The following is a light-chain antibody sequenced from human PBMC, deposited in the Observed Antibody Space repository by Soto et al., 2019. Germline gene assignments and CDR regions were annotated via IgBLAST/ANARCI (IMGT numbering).Light chain of an antibody. CDR2: DAS. V-gene: IGKV3-11*01. J-gene: IGKJ5*01. CDR1: QSVSSY. Sequence: EIVLTQSPEKLSLSPGERATLSCMASQSVSSYLAWYQQKPGQAPRLLIYDASNRATGIPARFSGSGSGTDFTLTISCLEPEDFAVYYCQQRSNWLITFCQVTRLEIK. CDR3: QQRSNWLIT.